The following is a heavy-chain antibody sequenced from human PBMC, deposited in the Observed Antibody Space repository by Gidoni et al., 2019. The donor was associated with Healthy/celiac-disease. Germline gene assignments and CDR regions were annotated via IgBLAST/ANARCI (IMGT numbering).Heavy chain of an antibody. CDR3: AKAQTEWELTGFDY. CDR1: GFTFSSNA. V-gene: IGHV3-23*01. D-gene: IGHD1-26*01. J-gene: IGHJ4*02. Sequence: EVQLLESGGGLVQPGGSLRFSCAASGFTFSSNAMGWVRQAPGKGLGGVSAISGSGGSTNYADSVKGRFTISRDYSKNKLYLQMNSLRAEDTAVYYCAKAQTEWELTGFDYWGQGTLVTVSS. CDR2: ISGSGGST.